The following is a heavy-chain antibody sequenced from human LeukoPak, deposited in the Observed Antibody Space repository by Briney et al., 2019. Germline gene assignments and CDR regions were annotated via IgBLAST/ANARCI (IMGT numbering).Heavy chain of an antibody. D-gene: IGHD5-12*01. J-gene: IGHJ4*02. CDR3: ARQIVAGDY. CDR1: GFTFSSYS. Sequence: GGSLRLSCAASGFTFSSYSMNWVPQPPGKGLEWVSSISSSSSYIYYADSVKGRFTISRDNAKNSLYLQMNSLRAEDTAVYYCARQIVAGDYWGQGTLVTVSS. V-gene: IGHV3-21*01. CDR2: ISSSSSYI.